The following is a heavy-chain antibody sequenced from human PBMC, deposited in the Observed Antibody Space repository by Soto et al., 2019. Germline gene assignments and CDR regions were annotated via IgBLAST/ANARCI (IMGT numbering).Heavy chain of an antibody. CDR3: ARDLNYGLFDY. Sequence: GGSLRLSCAASGFTFSSYSMNWVRQAPGKGLEWVSYISSSSSTIYYADSVKGRFTISRDNAKNSLYLQMNSLRAEDTAVYYCARDLNYGLFDYCGQGTLVTVSS. CDR1: GFTFSSYS. D-gene: IGHD4-17*01. J-gene: IGHJ4*02. CDR2: ISSSSSTI. V-gene: IGHV3-48*01.